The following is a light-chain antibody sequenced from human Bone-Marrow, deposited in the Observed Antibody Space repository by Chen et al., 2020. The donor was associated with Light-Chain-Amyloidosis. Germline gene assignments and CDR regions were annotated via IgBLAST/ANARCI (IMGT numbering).Light chain of an antibody. CDR2: RDT. V-gene: IGLV3-25*03. J-gene: IGLJ2*01. CDR3: QSADSSGTYEGI. Sequence: SYELTQPPSVSVSPGQTARITCSGDDLPTKYAYWYQQKPGQAPVLVIHRDTERPSGISERFSCSSSGEAATLTISRVQAEDEDDYHCQSADSSGTYEGIFGGGTKLTVL. CDR1: DLPTKY.